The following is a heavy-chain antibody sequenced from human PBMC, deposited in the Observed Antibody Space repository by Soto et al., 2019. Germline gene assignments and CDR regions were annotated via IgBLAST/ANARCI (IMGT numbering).Heavy chain of an antibody. CDR1: GFTFRNYG. Sequence: GGSLRLFCAAAGFTFRNYGLHWVRQAPDKGLEWVAVIWYDGGNKYYADSVKGRFTISRDNSKNTLYLQMNSLRAEDTAVYYCARGNYDRSGYPDYWGQGT. J-gene: IGHJ4*02. CDR3: ARGNYDRSGYPDY. V-gene: IGHV3-33*01. D-gene: IGHD3-22*01. CDR2: IWYDGGNK.